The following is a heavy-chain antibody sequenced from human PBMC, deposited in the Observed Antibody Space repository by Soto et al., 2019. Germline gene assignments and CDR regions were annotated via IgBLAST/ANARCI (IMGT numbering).Heavy chain of an antibody. D-gene: IGHD2-15*01. Sequence: QVQLAESGGGVVQPGRSLRLSCAASGFTFSGFAIHWVRQAPGKGLEWVSTVSFDGSNEYYADSVKGRFTISRDNSKNTLSLRMNSLRAEDTAVYYCARDQRYCSGGTCYSGHAIDISGQGTMVTVSS. J-gene: IGHJ3*02. CDR3: ARDQRYCSGGTCYSGHAIDI. CDR2: VSFDGSNE. V-gene: IGHV3-30-3*01. CDR1: GFTFSGFA.